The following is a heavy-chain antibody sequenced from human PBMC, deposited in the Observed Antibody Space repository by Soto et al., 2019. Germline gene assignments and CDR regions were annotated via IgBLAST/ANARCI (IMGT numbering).Heavy chain of an antibody. J-gene: IGHJ6*03. V-gene: IGHV4-34*01. D-gene: IGHD6-19*01. Sequence: SETLSLTCAVYGGSFRGYYWSWIRQPPGKGLEWIGEINHSGSTNYNPSLKSRVTISVDTSKNQFSLKLSSVTAADTAVYYCARVMGSGWYSGLYYYMNVWGKGTTVTVSS. CDR3: ARVMGSGWYSGLYYYMNV. CDR2: INHSGST. CDR1: GGSFRGYY.